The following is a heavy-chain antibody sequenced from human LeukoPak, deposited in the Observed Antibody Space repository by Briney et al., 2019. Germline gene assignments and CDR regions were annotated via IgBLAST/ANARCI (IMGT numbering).Heavy chain of an antibody. CDR1: GFTFSSYW. D-gene: IGHD3-3*01. Sequence: GGSLRLSCAASGFTFSSYWMSWVRQAPGKGLEWVANIKQDGSEKYYVDSVKGRFTISRDNAKNSLYLQMNSLRAEDTAVYYCARDTYYDFWSGYHYMDVWGKGTMVTVSS. CDR3: ARDTYYDFWSGYHYMDV. J-gene: IGHJ6*03. CDR2: IKQDGSEK. V-gene: IGHV3-7*01.